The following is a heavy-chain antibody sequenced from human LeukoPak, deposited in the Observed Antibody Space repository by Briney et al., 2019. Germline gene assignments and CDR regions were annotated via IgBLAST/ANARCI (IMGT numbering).Heavy chain of an antibody. J-gene: IGHJ4*02. Sequence: GGSLRLSCAAPGFTFSSYAMRWVRQAPGKGLEWVSAISGSGGSTYYADSVKGRFTISRDNSKNTLYLQMNSLIAEDTAVYYCATLGRYDILTGYAPFDYWGQGTLVTVSS. V-gene: IGHV3-23*01. D-gene: IGHD3-9*01. CDR2: ISGSGGST. CDR3: ATLGRYDILTGYAPFDY. CDR1: GFTFSSYA.